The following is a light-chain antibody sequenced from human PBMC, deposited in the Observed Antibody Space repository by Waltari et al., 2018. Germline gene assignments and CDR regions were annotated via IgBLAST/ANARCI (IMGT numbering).Light chain of an antibody. CDR2: GAS. V-gene: IGKV1-33*01. CDR3: QQYDFLPLT. J-gene: IGKJ3*01. CDR1: QDVKNN. Sequence: DIQMTQSPSSLSASVGDRVIIPCQASQDVKNNLNWYQQKPGKAPRFLIYGASNLEPGVPSRFSGSGSGTDFVLTISSLQPEDFATYYCQQYDFLPLTFGPGTKVDI.